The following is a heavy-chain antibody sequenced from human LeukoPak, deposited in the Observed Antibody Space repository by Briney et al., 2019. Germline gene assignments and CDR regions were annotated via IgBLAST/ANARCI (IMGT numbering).Heavy chain of an antibody. J-gene: IGHJ4*02. D-gene: IGHD6-19*01. CDR2: FDPEDGET. CDR1: GYTLTELS. Sequence: ASVKVSCKVSGYTLTELSMRWVRQAPGKGLEWMGGFDPEDGETIYAQKFQGRVTMTEDTSTDTAYMELSSLRSEDTAVYYCARVWGYSTGRQPPTARADFDHWGQGTLVTVSS. V-gene: IGHV1-24*01. CDR3: ARVWGYSTGRQPPTARADFDH.